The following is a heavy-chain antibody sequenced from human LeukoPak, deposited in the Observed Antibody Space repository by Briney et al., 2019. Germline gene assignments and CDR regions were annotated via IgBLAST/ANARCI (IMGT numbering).Heavy chain of an antibody. J-gene: IGHJ4*02. CDR1: GGSFSGYY. D-gene: IGHD5-18*01. CDR2: INHSGST. V-gene: IGHV4-34*01. CDR3: ARGIARAAMATPFDY. Sequence: SETLSLTCAVYGGSFSGYYWSWIRQPPGKGLEWIGEINHSGSTNYNPTLKSRVTISVDTSKNQFSLKLSSVTAADTAVYYCARGIARAAMATPFDYWGQGTLVTVSS.